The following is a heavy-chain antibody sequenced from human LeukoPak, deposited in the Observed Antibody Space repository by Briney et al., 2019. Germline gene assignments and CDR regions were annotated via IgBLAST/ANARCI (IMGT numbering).Heavy chain of an antibody. V-gene: IGHV4-34*01. CDR3: LRGSSWVKIDY. J-gene: IGHJ4*02. CDR1: AGSFSGYY. CDR2: INHSGST. D-gene: IGHD6-13*01. Sequence: SETLSLTCAVYAGSFSGYYWSWIRHPPAKGLEWSGEINHSGSTNYNSSLNSRVTLSIYTAKNQFSLKLSSVTAAPTTADFCLRGSSWVKIDYCGQGTLVAVSS.